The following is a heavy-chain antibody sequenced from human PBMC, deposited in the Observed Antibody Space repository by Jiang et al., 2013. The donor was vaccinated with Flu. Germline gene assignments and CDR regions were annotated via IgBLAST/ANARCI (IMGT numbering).Heavy chain of an antibody. V-gene: IGHV3-30-3*01. CDR3: ARARPAPGTPENAFDI. J-gene: IGHJ3*02. D-gene: IGHD6-13*01. CDR1: GFTFRSFA. Sequence: QLVESGGGVAQPGTSLRISCSASGFTFRSFAMHWVRQAPGKGLEWVAVISRDGNEKYYADSVRGQFIISRDNSENTLYLQMNSLRTEDTAVYHCARARPAPGTPENAFDIWGQGTMVTVSS. CDR2: ISRDGNEK.